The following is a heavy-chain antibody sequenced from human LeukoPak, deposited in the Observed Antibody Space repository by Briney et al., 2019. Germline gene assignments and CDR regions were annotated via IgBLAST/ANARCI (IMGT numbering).Heavy chain of an antibody. CDR1: GGSFSGYY. D-gene: IGHD2-15*01. V-gene: IGHV4-34*01. CDR2: INHSGST. CDR3: ARRPLLDY. J-gene: IGHJ4*02. Sequence: SETLSLTCAVYGGSFSGYYWSWIRQPPGKGLEWIGEINHSGSTNYNPSLKSRVTISVDTSKNQFSLKLSSVTAADTAVYYCARRPLLDYWGQGTLVTVSS.